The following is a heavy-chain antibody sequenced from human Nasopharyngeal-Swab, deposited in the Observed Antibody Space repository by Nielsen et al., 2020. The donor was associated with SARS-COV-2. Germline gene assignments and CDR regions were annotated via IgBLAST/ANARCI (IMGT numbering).Heavy chain of an antibody. CDR1: GYTFTSYY. V-gene: IGHV1-46*01. D-gene: IGHD2-2*03. CDR2: INPSGGST. Sequence: ASVKVSCKASGYTFTSYYMHWVRQAPGQGLEWMGIINPSGGSTSYAQKFQGRVTMTRDTSTSTVYMELSSLRSEDTAVYYCARGPPGYCSSTSCSYYYYYMDVWGKGTTVTVSS. J-gene: IGHJ6*03. CDR3: ARGPPGYCSSTSCSYYYYYMDV.